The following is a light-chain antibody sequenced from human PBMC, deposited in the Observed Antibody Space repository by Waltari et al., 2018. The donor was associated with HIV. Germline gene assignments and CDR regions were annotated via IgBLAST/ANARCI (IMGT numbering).Light chain of an antibody. CDR3: SSYTSSSTLVV. CDR2: EVS. V-gene: IGLV2-14*01. CDR1: SSAVGGYNY. Sequence: QSALPQPASVSGSPGQSIPISCTGTSSAVGGYNYVSWYQQHPGKAPKLMIYEVSNRPSGVSNRFSGSNSGNTASLTISGLQAEDEADYYCSSYTSSSTLVVFGGGTKLTVL. J-gene: IGLJ2*01.